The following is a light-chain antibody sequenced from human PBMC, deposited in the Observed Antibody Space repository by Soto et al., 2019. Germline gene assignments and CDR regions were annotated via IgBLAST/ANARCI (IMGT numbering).Light chain of an antibody. V-gene: IGKV1-5*01. CDR2: AAS. CDR3: QQYNDYPWT. Sequence: DIQMTQTPSTLSASVGDRVTITCRASQSISNWLAWYQQKPGKAPNLLIYAASSLQSGVPSRFSGSGSGTEVTLAISSLQPDDFATYYCQQYNDYPWTFGQGTKVEIK. J-gene: IGKJ1*01. CDR1: QSISNW.